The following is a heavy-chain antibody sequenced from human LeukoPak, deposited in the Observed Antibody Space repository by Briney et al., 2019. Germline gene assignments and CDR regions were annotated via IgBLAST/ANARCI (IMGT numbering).Heavy chain of an antibody. V-gene: IGHV5-51*01. CDR1: GSTVTGYW. CDR3: ATWESCSSTMDV. Sequence: GESLQISSKGSGSTVTGYWIAWVRQLPGKGLEWMRTIYPYDSTTRYSPSFQGQVTISGDKSSSTSYVQWRSLKASDTAMYYCATWESCSSTMDVWGKGTTVTVSS. CDR2: IYPYDSTT. D-gene: IGHD6-6*01. J-gene: IGHJ6*03.